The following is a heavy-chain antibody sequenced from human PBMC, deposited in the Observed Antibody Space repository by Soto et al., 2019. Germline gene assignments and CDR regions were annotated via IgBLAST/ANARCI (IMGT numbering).Heavy chain of an antibody. J-gene: IGHJ4*02. D-gene: IGHD6-19*01. CDR2: IYWDDDK. Sequence: QITLKESGPTLVKPTQTLTLICTFSGFSFSTTGVGVGWIRQPPGKALEWLALIYWDDDKRYSPSLKSRLTITKDTSKNQVVLTMTNMDPVDTATYYCAHRQAQGIGLAGTFDSWGQGTLVTVSS. V-gene: IGHV2-5*02. CDR1: GFSFSTTGVG. CDR3: AHRQAQGIGLAGTFDS.